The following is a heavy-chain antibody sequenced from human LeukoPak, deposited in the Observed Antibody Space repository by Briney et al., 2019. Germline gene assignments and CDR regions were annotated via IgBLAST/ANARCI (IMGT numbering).Heavy chain of an antibody. J-gene: IGHJ6*04. V-gene: IGHV3-7*01. Sequence: GGSLRLSCAASGFTFSSYEMNWVRQAPGKGLEWVANIKQDGSEKYYVDSVKGRFTISRDNAKNSLYLQMNSLRAEDTAVYYCAVYGSGFFPWGKGTTVTISS. CDR3: AVYGSGFFP. D-gene: IGHD3-10*01. CDR1: GFTFSSYE. CDR2: IKQDGSEK.